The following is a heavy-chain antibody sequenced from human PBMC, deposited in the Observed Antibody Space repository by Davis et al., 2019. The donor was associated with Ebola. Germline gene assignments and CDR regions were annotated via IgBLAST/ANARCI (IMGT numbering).Heavy chain of an antibody. CDR1: GGSISSYY. V-gene: IGHV4-59*08. CDR2: IYYSGST. Sequence: GSLRLSCTVSGGSISSYYWSWIRQPPGKGLEWIGYIYYSGSTNYNPSLKSRVTISVDTSKNQFSLKLSSVTAADTAVYYCARVSVLWFREQDWGQGTLVTVSS. J-gene: IGHJ4*02. CDR3: ARVSVLWFREQD. D-gene: IGHD3-10*01.